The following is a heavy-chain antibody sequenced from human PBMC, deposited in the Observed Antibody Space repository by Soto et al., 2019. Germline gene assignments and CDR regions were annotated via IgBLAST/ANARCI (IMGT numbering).Heavy chain of an antibody. CDR3: ARQIYDSDTGPNFQYYFDS. J-gene: IGHJ4*02. V-gene: IGHV5-10-1*01. CDR1: GYSFAGYW. CDR2: IGPSDSQT. D-gene: IGHD3-22*01. Sequence: GESLKISCKGSGYSFAGYWITWVRQKPGKGLEWMGRIGPSDSQTYYSPSFRGHVTISVTKSITTVFLQWSSLRASDTAMYYCARQIYDSDTGPNFQYYFDSWGQGTPVTVSS.